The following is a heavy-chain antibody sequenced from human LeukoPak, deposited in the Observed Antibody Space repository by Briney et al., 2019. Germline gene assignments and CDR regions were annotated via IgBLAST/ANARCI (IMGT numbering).Heavy chain of an antibody. D-gene: IGHD6-19*01. V-gene: IGHV4-61*02. CDR3: ARGFGVDSSGWYGGFDY. J-gene: IGHJ4*02. CDR1: GGSISSGSSY. Sequence: PSETLSLTCTVSGGSISSGSSYWSWIRQPAWKGLEWIGRIYTSGSTNYNPTLKTRVPISIYTTKNHCSLKLSSVTAADTAVYYCARGFGVDSSGWYGGFDYWGQGTLVTVSS. CDR2: IYTSGST.